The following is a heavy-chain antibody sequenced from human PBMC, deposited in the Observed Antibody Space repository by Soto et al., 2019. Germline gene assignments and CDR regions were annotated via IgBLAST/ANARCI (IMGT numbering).Heavy chain of an antibody. CDR1: GGSIVNNNYY. D-gene: IGHD4-17*01. Sequence: SETLSLTCTVSGGSIVNNNYYWDWLRQPPGKGLEWIGGIYYSGNTYYSPSLRSRATLSVDTSRNQFSLSLNSVTAADRAVYFCARHGARYGDIYFDNWGQESWSPSPQ. CDR3: ARHGARYGDIYFDN. CDR2: IYYSGNT. V-gene: IGHV4-39*01. J-gene: IGHJ4*01.